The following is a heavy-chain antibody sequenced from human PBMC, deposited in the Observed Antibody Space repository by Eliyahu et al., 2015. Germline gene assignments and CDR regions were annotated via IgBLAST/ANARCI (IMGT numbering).Heavy chain of an antibody. Sequence: QITLKESGPTLVKPTQTLTLTCTFSGFSLSTSGVGVGWIRQPPGKALEWLALIYWDDDKRYSPSLKSRLTIIKTQPSGSSPSPHPLPASSSWLRDYFDYWGQGTLVTVSS. J-gene: IGHJ4*02. CDR1: GFSLSTSGVG. V-gene: IGHV2-5*02. CDR3: DY. CDR2: IYWDDDK. D-gene: IGHD3-9*01.